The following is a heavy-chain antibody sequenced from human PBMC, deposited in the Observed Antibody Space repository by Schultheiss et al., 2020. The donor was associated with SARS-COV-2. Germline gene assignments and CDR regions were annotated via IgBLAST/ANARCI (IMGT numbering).Heavy chain of an antibody. CDR1: GFTFSSYA. CDR3: ARVSQGTGYPGHYYYYYGMDV. D-gene: IGHD3/OR15-3a*01. CDR2: ISSSSSYI. J-gene: IGHJ6*02. V-gene: IGHV3-21*01. Sequence: GGSLRLSCAASGFTFSSYAMHWVRQAPGKGLEWVSSISSSSSYIYYADSVKGRFTISRDNAKNSLYLQMNSLRAEDTAVYYCARVSQGTGYPGHYYYYYGMDVWGQGTTVTVSS.